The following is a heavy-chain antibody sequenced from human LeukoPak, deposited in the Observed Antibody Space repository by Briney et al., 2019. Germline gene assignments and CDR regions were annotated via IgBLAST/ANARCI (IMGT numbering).Heavy chain of an antibody. D-gene: IGHD3-16*01. CDR1: GLTVSGTH. J-gene: IGHJ4*02. Sequence: TGGSLRLSCAVSGLTVSGTHFSWVRQAPGKGLEWVSVVYSGGYTYYGASVTGRFTISRDNSQNTVYLQMTGLKPEDTGFYYCARAQGSTAYYCDHWGQGALVTVST. V-gene: IGHV3-66*02. CDR2: VYSGGYT. CDR3: ARAQGSTAYYCDH.